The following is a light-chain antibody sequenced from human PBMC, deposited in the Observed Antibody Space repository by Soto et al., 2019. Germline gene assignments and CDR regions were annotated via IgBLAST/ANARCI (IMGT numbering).Light chain of an antibody. Sequence: QSVLTQPASVSGSPGQSITISCTGTSSDVGSYNLVSWYQQHPGKAPKLMIYEGSKRPSGVSNRFSGSKSGNTASLTISGLQAEDEADNYCCSYAGSSITYVFGTGTKVTV. J-gene: IGLJ1*01. CDR2: EGS. CDR1: SSDVGSYNL. CDR3: CSYAGSSITYV. V-gene: IGLV2-23*01.